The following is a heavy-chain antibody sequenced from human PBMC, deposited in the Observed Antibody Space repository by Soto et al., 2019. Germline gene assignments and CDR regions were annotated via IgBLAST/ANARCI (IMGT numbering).Heavy chain of an antibody. CDR2: IYPYDSYT. J-gene: IGHJ5*02. Sequence: GESVMVCWAASGYSFLSDWVGWVCQKPGKGLEWLGTIYPYDSYTKYNPSFQDQVTLSVNKSVTTAYLQWRGLKASDSAMYFCARHVAASTRGHLDHRGPGTLVTVSS. CDR3: ARHVAASTRGHLDH. CDR1: GYSFLSDW. V-gene: IGHV5-51*01. D-gene: IGHD2-2*01.